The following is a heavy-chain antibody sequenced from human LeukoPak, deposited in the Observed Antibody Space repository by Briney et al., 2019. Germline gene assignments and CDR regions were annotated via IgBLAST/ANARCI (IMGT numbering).Heavy chain of an antibody. CDR1: GYTFTGYY. D-gene: IGHD6-19*01. V-gene: IGHV1-2*02. CDR2: INPNSGGT. Sequence: ASVKVSCKASGYTFTGYYMHWVRQAPGQGLEWMGWINPNSGGTNYAQKFQGRVTMTRDTSISTAYMELSRLRSDDTAVCYCARDRGEGEWLSPGLVFDYWGQGTLVTVSS. CDR3: ARDRGEGEWLSPGLVFDY. J-gene: IGHJ4*02.